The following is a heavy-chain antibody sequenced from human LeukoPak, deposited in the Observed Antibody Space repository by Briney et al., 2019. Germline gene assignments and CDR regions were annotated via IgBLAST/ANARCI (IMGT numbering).Heavy chain of an antibody. J-gene: IGHJ4*02. D-gene: IGHD5-12*01. CDR1: GGSISSGSYH. CDR2: IYYSGSTY. V-gene: IGHV4-39*01. Sequence: SETLSLTCTVSGGSISSGSYHWTWIRLSPGEGLEWIGNIYYSGSTYYYKPSLKSRVTISLDTSKNQFSLRLSSVTAADTAMYYCARRVPSGFVDSWGQGTLITASS. CDR3: ARRVPSGFVDS.